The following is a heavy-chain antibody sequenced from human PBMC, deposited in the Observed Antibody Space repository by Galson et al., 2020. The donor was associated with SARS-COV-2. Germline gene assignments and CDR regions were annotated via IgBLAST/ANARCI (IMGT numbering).Heavy chain of an antibody. J-gene: IGHJ4*02. V-gene: IGHV2-5*01. CDR2: IYWNDYT. D-gene: IGHD3-9*01. CDR1: GFSLSTRGVG. CDR3: AHMTILTGYYKGYFDY. Sequence: SGPTLVKPTQTLTLTCTFSGFSLSTRGVGVGWIRQPPGRALEWLAIIYWNDYTLYSPSLKTRLTITKDTSKNQVVLDMTNMDPVDTATYSCAHMTILTGYYKGYFDYWGQGALVAVSS.